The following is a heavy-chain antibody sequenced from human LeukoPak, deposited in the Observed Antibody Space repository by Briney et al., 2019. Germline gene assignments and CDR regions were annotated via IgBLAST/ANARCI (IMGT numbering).Heavy chain of an antibody. CDR1: GFTFSSYS. V-gene: IGHV3-21*01. J-gene: IGHJ6*02. CDR2: ISSSSSYI. D-gene: IGHD2-8*01. Sequence: PGGSLRLSCAASGFTFSSYSMNWVRQAPGKGLEWVSSISSSSSYIYYADSVKSRFTISRDNAKNSLYLQMNSLRAEDTAVYYCARDDCTNGVCPENYGMDVWGQGTTVTVSS. CDR3: ARDDCTNGVCPENYGMDV.